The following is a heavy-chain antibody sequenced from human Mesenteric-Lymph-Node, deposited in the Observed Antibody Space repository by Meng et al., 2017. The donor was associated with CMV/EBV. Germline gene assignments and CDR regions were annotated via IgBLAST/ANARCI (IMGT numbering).Heavy chain of an antibody. V-gene: IGHV4-31*02. D-gene: IGHD3-22*01. CDR3: ARAPNYYDTSGYFNLFDY. Sequence: ISSGGYYWTWIRQHPGKGLGWIGYNYYSGSTYYNPSLKSRVTISVDTSKNQFSLKLSSVTAADTAVYYCARAPNYYDTSGYFNLFDYWGQGTLVTVSS. J-gene: IGHJ4*02. CDR1: ISSGGYY. CDR2: NYYSGST.